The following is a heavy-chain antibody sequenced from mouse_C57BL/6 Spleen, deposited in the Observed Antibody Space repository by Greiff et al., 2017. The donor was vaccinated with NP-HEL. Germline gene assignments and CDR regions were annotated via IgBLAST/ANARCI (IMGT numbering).Heavy chain of an antibody. D-gene: IGHD1-1*01. CDR1: GYTFTSYW. CDR3: ATHYYGSSYGYAMDY. CDR2: INPSSGYT. V-gene: IGHV1-7*01. J-gene: IGHJ4*01. Sequence: VQLHQSGAELAKPGASVKLSCKASGYTFTSYWMHWVKQRPGPGLEWIGYINPSSGYTKYNQKFKDKATLTADKATNSDYMQLSSLTYEDSAVYYCATHYYGSSYGYAMDYWGQGTSVTVSS.